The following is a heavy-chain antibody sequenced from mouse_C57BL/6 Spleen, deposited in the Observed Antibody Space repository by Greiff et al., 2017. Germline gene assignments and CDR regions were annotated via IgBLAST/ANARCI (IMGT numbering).Heavy chain of an antibody. Sequence: QVQLQQSGAELVRPGASVTLSCKASGYTFTDYEMHWVKQTPVHGLEWIGAIDPETGGTAYNQKFKGKAILTADTSSSTAYMELRSLTSEDSAVYYCTRDDLPYYYAMGCWGQGASGTVSS. CDR2: IDPETGGT. V-gene: IGHV1-15*01. CDR3: TRDDLPYYYAMGC. CDR1: GYTFTDYE. J-gene: IGHJ4*01. D-gene: IGHD2-3*01.